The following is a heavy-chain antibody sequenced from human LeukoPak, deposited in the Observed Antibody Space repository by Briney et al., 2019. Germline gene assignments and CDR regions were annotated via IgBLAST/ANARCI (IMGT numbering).Heavy chain of an antibody. D-gene: IGHD3-22*01. V-gene: IGHV4-59*08. CDR3: ARHLRYYYDSSGPTPFDY. CDR1: GGSISSYY. J-gene: IGHJ4*02. CDR2: IYYSGST. Sequence: YPSETLSLTCTVSGGSISSYYWSWIRQPPGKGLEWIGYIYYSGSTNYNPSLKSRVTISVDTSKNQFSLKLSSVTAADTAVYYCARHLRYYYDSSGPTPFDYWGQGTLVTASS.